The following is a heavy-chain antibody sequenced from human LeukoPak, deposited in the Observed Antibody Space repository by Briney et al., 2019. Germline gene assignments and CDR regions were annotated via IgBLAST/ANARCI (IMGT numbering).Heavy chain of an antibody. Sequence: PGGSLRLSCAASGFTFSSYAMHWVRQAPGKGLEWVAVISYDGSNKYYADSVEGRFTISRDNSKNTLYLQMNSLRAEDTAVYYCAGGHATDYWGLGTLVTVSS. J-gene: IGHJ4*02. CDR1: GFTFSSYA. CDR3: AGGHATDY. V-gene: IGHV3-30*04. CDR2: ISYDGSNK.